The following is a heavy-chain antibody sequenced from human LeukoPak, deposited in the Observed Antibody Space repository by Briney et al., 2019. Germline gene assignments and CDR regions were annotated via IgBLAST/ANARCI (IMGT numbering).Heavy chain of an antibody. Sequence: SETLSLTCAVYGGSFSGYYWSWIRKPPGRGLEWIGEINHSGSTNYNPSLKSRVTISVDTSKNQFSLKLSSVTAADTAVYYCARGDSSGYYYYYYYYGMDVWGQGTTVTVSS. CDR1: GGSFSGYY. CDR2: INHSGST. D-gene: IGHD3-22*01. CDR3: ARGDSSGYYYYYYYYGMDV. V-gene: IGHV4-34*01. J-gene: IGHJ6*02.